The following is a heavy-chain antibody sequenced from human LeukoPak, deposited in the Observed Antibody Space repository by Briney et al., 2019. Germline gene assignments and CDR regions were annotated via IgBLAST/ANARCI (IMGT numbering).Heavy chain of an antibody. D-gene: IGHD3-22*01. V-gene: IGHV4-30-2*05. CDR1: GGPISRGDNS. J-gene: IGHJ4*02. CDR3: TRGGLYYYDSSGYYVFDY. Sequence: SQTLSLTCAVSGGPISRGDNSWSWLRQPPGKGLEWIGYIYYSGSTYYNPSLKSRVTISVDTSKNQFSLKLSSVTAADTAVYYCTRGGLYYYDSSGYYVFDYWGQGTLVTVSS. CDR2: IYYSGST.